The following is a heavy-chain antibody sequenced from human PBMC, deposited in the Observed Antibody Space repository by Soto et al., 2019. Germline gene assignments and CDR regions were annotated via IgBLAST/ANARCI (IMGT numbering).Heavy chain of an antibody. CDR2: IYYGGST. J-gene: IGHJ5*02. CDR1: GGSISSSSYY. D-gene: IGHD3-22*01. V-gene: IGHV4-39*01. Sequence: QLQLQESGPGLVKPSETLSLTCTVSGGSISSSSYYWGWIRQPPGKGLEWIGSIYYGGSTYYNPSLKSRVTISVDTSKNQFSLKLSSVTAADTAVYYCARQPLDYYDSSGYYFAWGQGTLVTVSS. CDR3: ARQPLDYYDSSGYYFA.